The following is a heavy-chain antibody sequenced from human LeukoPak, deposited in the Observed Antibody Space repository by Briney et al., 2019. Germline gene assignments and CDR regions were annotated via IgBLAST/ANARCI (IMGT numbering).Heavy chain of an antibody. CDR1: GASVSGSNYY. Sequence: PSETLSLTCAVSGASVSGSNYYWGWIRQPPGKGLEWIGNIYSSGSTNYNPSLKSRVTISVDTSKNQFSLKLSSVTAADTAVYYCARYRMRKRKYYDILTGNGGPGGFDYWGQGTLVTVSS. J-gene: IGHJ4*02. V-gene: IGHV4-39*07. CDR2: IYSSGST. D-gene: IGHD3-9*01. CDR3: ARYRMRKRKYYDILTGNGGPGGFDY.